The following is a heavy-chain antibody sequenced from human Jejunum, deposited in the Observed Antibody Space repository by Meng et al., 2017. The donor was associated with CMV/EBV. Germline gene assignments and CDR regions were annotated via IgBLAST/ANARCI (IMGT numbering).Heavy chain of an antibody. CDR1: GGSISNYY. J-gene: IGHJ4*02. V-gene: IGHV4-4*07. CDR2: IYSSGTT. CDR3: ARHEVVGTAIFDY. D-gene: IGHD6-19*01. Sequence: QEQRQEMGPGLVKTSEALSLTCTVAGGSISNYYWSWIRQPGGKGLEYIGRIYSSGTTKYNPSLNSRVTMSVDTSKNQFSLKVRSVTAADTAVYLCARHEVVGTAIFDYWGQGTPVTVSS.